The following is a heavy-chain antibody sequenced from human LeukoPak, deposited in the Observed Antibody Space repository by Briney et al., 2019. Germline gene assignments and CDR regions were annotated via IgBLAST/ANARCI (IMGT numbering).Heavy chain of an antibody. CDR2: INPNSGGT. D-gene: IGHD6-19*01. J-gene: IGHJ5*02. V-gene: IGHV1-2*02. Sequence: GASVKVSCKASGYTFTGYYMHWVRQAPGQGLEWMGWINPNSGGTNYAQKFQGRVTMTRNTSINTAYMELSSLTSEDTAVYYCARDRPPYSSGWSRKTNWFDPWGRGTLVTVSS. CDR1: GYTFTGYY. CDR3: ARDRPPYSSGWSRKTNWFDP.